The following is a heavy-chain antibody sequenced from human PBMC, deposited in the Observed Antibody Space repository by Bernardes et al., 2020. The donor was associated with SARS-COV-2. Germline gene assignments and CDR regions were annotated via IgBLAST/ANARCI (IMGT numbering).Heavy chain of an antibody. D-gene: IGHD5-18*01. V-gene: IGHV3-53*01. J-gene: IGHJ6*02. CDR1: GFSVSNDY. CDR3: ARVAWIQLWQRKNGLDV. Sequence: GGSLRLSCAASGFSVSNDYLTWVRLAPGKGLEWVSLIYFDGTTYYSDSVKGRFTISRDSSSNTLYLQIDNLRLEDTAVYYCARVAWIQLWQRKNGLDVWGQGTTVTVSS. CDR2: IYFDGTT.